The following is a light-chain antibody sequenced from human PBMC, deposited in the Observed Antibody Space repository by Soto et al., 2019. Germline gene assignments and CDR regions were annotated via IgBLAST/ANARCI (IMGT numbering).Light chain of an antibody. CDR3: QQYNNWPPGRT. Sequence: DIQMTQSPSSLSASLVYGLTITCLASQIISRYLTWYQKQPGKAPKLLIYAASSLQSGVPSRFSGSGSGTEFTLTISSLQSEDFAVYYCQQYNNWPPGRTFGQGTKVDIK. V-gene: IGKV1-39*01. CDR2: AAS. CDR1: QIISRY. J-gene: IGKJ1*01.